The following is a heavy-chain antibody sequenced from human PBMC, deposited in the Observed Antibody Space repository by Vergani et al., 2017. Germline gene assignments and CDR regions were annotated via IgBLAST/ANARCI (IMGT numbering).Heavy chain of an antibody. J-gene: IGHJ4*02. CDR2: IYHAASDT. Sequence: EVELVQSGPEMRTPGASLKISCKGSEYSFGNYWIGWVRQMPGKGLEWMGIIYHAASDTRYSPSSQGQVTISADKSISTAFLQWDSLKASDTALYYCARHTTYTDSWGQGTLVTVPS. V-gene: IGHV5-51*01. CDR1: EYSFGNYW. CDR3: ARHTTYTDS. D-gene: IGHD1-1*01.